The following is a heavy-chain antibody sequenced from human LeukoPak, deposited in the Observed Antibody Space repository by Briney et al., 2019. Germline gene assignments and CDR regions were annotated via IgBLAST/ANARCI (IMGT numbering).Heavy chain of an antibody. V-gene: IGHV3-30-3*01. CDR1: GFTFSSYA. J-gene: IGHJ6*02. D-gene: IGHD3-3*01. CDR3: ARGAIFGVVIIYYGMDV. CDR2: ISYDGSNK. Sequence: GGSLRLSCAASGFTFSSYAMSWVRQAPGKGLEWVAVISYDGSNKYYADSVKGRFTISRDNSKNTLYLQMNSLRAEDTAVYYCARGAIFGVVIIYYGMDVWGQGTTVTVSS.